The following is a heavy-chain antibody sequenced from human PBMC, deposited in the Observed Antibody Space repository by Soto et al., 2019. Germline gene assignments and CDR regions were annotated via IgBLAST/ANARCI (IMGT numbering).Heavy chain of an antibody. CDR3: VKEICCSSTSCCDS. CDR1: GFTFRTYV. J-gene: IGHJ4*02. V-gene: IGHV3-64D*06. CDR2: INSDGDTT. Sequence: QTGGSLRLSCSASGFTFRTYVMHWVRQAPGKGLEYVSTINSDGDTTNYADSVKGRFTISRDNSKNMVYLQMSSLRPEDTAVYYCVKEICCSSTSCCDSWGQGTLVTVSS. D-gene: IGHD2-2*01.